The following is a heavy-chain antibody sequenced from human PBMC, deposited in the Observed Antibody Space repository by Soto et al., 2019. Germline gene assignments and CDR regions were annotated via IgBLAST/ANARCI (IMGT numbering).Heavy chain of an antibody. V-gene: IGHV3-13*05. CDR2: IGAADDP. J-gene: IGHJ6*02. D-gene: IGHD2-15*01. CDR1: GFTFSAYD. CDR3: ARAYSGRLPRRADYYFAMDV. Sequence: EVQLVESGGGVVQPGESLRLSCAASGFTFSAYDMHWVRHTTGKGLEWVSAIGAADDPYYLGSVKGRFTISRENAKNSLYLQMNSLRAEDTAVYYCARAYSGRLPRRADYYFAMDVWGQGTTVTVSS.